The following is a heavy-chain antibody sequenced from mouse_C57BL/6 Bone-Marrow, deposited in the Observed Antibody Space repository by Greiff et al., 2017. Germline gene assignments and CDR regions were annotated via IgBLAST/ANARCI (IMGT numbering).Heavy chain of an antibody. Sequence: QVQLKQSGAELVKPGASVKISCKASGYAFSSYWMNWVKQRPGKGLEWIGQIYPGDGDTNYNGKFKGKATLTADKSSSTAYMQLSSLTSEDSAVYFCARGGVYYGSRHWYFDVWGTGTTVTVSS. V-gene: IGHV1-80*01. CDR3: ARGGVYYGSRHWYFDV. D-gene: IGHD1-1*01. J-gene: IGHJ1*03. CDR1: GYAFSSYW. CDR2: IYPGDGDT.